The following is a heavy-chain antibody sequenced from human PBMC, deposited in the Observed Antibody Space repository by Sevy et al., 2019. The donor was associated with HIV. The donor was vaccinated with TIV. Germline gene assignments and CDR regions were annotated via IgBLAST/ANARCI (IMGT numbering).Heavy chain of an antibody. D-gene: IGHD3-3*01. CDR1: GFTFSNAW. V-gene: IGHV3-15*01. Sequence: GGSLRLSCAASGFTFSNAWMSWVRQAPGKGLEWVGRIKSKTDGGTTDYAAPVKGRFTISRDDSKNTLYLQMNSLKTEDTAVYYCTTATYYDFWSGYYKQIFDYWGQGILVTVSS. CDR3: TTATYYDFWSGYYKQIFDY. J-gene: IGHJ4*02. CDR2: IKSKTDGGTT.